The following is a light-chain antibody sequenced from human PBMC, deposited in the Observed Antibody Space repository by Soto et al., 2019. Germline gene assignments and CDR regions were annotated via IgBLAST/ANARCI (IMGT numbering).Light chain of an antibody. CDR2: ATS. CDR3: QQYNNWPLT. Sequence: EIVMTQSTATLSVSPGDRATLSCRASQSVSANLAWYQQKPGQAPRLLIYATSTRAAGFSARFSGSGSGTEFSLTISSLQSEDFAIYFCQQYNNWPLTFGPGTKVDI. V-gene: IGKV3-15*01. CDR1: QSVSAN. J-gene: IGKJ3*01.